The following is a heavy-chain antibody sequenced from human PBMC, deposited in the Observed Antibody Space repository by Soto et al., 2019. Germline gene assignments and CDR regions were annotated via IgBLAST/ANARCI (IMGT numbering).Heavy chain of an antibody. CDR2: IWYDGVNK. D-gene: IGHD2-2*01. Sequence: QVQLVESGGGVVQPGRSLRLSCAASGFSFSSYAMHWVRQAPGKGLEWVAVIWYDGVNKYYADSVKGRFTISRDNSNNTLYVQMNSLKAEDTAVYYCVRDPYLPAAGRLSSLPYWGPGTLVTVSS. V-gene: IGHV3-33*01. J-gene: IGHJ4*02. CDR3: VRDPYLPAAGRLSSLPY. CDR1: GFSFSSYA.